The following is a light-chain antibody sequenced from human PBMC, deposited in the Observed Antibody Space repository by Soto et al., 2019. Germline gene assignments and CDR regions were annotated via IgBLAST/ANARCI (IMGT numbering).Light chain of an antibody. CDR1: QSIGNW. Sequence: IQMTQTPSILSASVGDRVILTCRASQSIGNWLAWYQQKPGKAPKLLIYKASSLESGVPTRFSGSGSGTDFTLTSSSLQPEDFATYYCQQYNSYVFGPGTKVDIK. CDR2: KAS. CDR3: QQYNSYV. V-gene: IGKV1-5*03. J-gene: IGKJ3*01.